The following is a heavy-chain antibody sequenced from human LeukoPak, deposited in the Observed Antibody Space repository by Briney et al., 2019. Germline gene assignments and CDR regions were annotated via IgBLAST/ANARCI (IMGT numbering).Heavy chain of an antibody. Sequence: GGSLRLSCAASGFTFSSYAMSWVRQAPGKGLEWVSAISGSGGSTYYADSVKGRFTISRDNSKNTLYLQMNSLRAEDTAVYYCAKIDSYDSSGSDAFDIWGQGTMVTVSS. D-gene: IGHD3-22*01. V-gene: IGHV3-23*01. CDR3: AKIDSYDSSGSDAFDI. CDR1: GFTFSSYA. CDR2: ISGSGGST. J-gene: IGHJ3*02.